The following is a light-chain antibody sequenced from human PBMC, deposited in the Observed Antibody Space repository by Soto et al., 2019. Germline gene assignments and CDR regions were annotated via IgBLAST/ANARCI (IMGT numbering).Light chain of an antibody. CDR1: QGISSY. CDR3: QQLNSYPYT. J-gene: IGKJ2*01. V-gene: IGKV1-9*01. Sequence: DIQLTQSPSFMSASVGDRVTITCRASQGISSYLAWYQQKPGKAPKLLIYGASTLQSGVPSRFSGSGSGTEFTLTIGSLQPEDFASYYCQQLNSYPYTFSQGTKLEIK. CDR2: GAS.